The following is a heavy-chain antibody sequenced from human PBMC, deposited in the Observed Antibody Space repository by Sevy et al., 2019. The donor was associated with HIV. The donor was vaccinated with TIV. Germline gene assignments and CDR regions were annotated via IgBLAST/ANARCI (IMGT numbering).Heavy chain of an antibody. J-gene: IGHJ4*02. V-gene: IGHV1-18*01. CDR1: GYTFTSYG. CDR2: ISPYTGSV. D-gene: IGHD6-19*01. Sequence: ASVKVSCKASGYTFTSYGISWIRQAPGQGLEWMGWISPYTGSVHYAQKLQGRVIMTTDTSTSTAYMELRSLRSDDTAVYYCSRESDSSGWSEVDCLGRGTLVTVSS. CDR3: SRESDSSGWSEVDC.